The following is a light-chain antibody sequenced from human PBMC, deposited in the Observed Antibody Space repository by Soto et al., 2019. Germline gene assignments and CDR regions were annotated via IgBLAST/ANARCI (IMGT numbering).Light chain of an antibody. Sequence: EIVMTQYTATLSVSPGERATLSCRASQSVSSDLAWYQQKPGQAPRLLIYAASTRATGIPPRFSGSGSGTEFTLTISSLQSEDFAVYYCQQYNNWPPITFGQGTRLEIK. J-gene: IGKJ5*01. V-gene: IGKV3-15*01. CDR1: QSVSSD. CDR2: AAS. CDR3: QQYNNWPPIT.